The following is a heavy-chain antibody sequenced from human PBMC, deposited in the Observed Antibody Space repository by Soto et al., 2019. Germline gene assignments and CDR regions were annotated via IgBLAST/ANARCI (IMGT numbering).Heavy chain of an antibody. CDR3: VRHVPGTTLDY. CDR2: VSYSGST. J-gene: IGHJ4*02. V-gene: IGHV4-59*08. CDR1: GDSISNYY. Sequence: SETLSLTCTVSGDSISNYYWSWIRQPPGKGLEWVGYVSYSGSTNYSPSLMSRVTISIDTSKNQFSLKLSSVTAADTAVYYCVRHVPGTTLDYWGQGTLVTVSS. D-gene: IGHD1-7*01.